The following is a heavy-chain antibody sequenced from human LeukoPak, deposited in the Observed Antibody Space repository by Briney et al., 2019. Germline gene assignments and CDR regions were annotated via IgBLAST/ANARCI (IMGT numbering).Heavy chain of an antibody. Sequence: PSQTLSLTCAVSGGPITSGGYYWTWIRQHPGKGLEWIGYIYYSGSTNYNPSLKSRVTISVDTSKNQFSLKLSSVTAADTAVYYCASGFRTTVVTLDYWGQGTLVTVSS. J-gene: IGHJ4*02. D-gene: IGHD4-23*01. CDR2: IYYSGST. CDR3: ASGFRTTVVTLDY. CDR1: GGPITSGGYY. V-gene: IGHV4-61*08.